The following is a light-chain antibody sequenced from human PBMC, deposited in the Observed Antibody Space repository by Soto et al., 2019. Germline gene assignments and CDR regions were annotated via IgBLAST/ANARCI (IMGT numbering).Light chain of an antibody. CDR3: QSYDSSPSGWV. CDR1: SSNVGAGYD. Sequence: QPVLTQPPSVSGAPGQRVNISGTGSSSNVGAGYDVHWYQQLPGTAPKLLIYGNSNRPSGVPDRFSGSKSGTSASLAITGLQAEDEADYYCQSYDSSPSGWVFGGGTKLTVL. J-gene: IGLJ3*02. CDR2: GNS. V-gene: IGLV1-40*01.